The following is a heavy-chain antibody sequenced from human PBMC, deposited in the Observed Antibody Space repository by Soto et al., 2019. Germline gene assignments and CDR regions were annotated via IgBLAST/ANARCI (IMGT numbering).Heavy chain of an antibody. J-gene: IGHJ4*02. V-gene: IGHV4-61*03. CDR3: ARDSIAFFDY. D-gene: IGHD2-15*01. CDR1: GVSVSRGNSY. CDR2: IHNSGSA. Sequence: QVQLQESGPGLVKPSETLSLTCTVSGVSVSRGNSYWTWIRQPPGKGLEWIGYIHNSGSADYNPSLKSRVTISVDTSKNHVSLRLSSVTAADTAVYYCARDSIAFFDYGGQGTLVTLSS.